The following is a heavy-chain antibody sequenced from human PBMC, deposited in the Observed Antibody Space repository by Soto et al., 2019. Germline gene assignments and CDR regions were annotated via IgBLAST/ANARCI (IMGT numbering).Heavy chain of an antibody. Sequence: PSETLSLTCTVSGGSISSYYWSWIRQPPGKGLEWIGYIYYSGSTNYNPSLKSRVTISVDTSKNQFSLKLSSVTAADTAVYYCARDNIVATIGYYYYYGMDVWGQGTTVTVSS. CDR1: GGSISSYY. V-gene: IGHV4-59*01. D-gene: IGHD5-12*01. CDR2: IYYSGST. CDR3: ARDNIVATIGYYYYYGMDV. J-gene: IGHJ6*02.